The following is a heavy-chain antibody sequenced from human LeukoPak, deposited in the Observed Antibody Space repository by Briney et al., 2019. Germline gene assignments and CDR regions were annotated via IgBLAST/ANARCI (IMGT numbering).Heavy chain of an antibody. V-gene: IGHV6-1*01. D-gene: IGHD5-12*01. CDR1: GDIVSSISAA. Sequence: SQTLSLTCAISGDIVSSISAAWTWIRQSPSRGLEWLGRTYYRTKWYNDYAVSVKSRIRIDPDTSKNQFSLQLSSVTPDDTAVYYCARDGSGYGLFDGWGQGTLVTVSS. CDR2: TYYRTKWYN. J-gene: IGHJ4*02. CDR3: ARDGSGYGLFDG.